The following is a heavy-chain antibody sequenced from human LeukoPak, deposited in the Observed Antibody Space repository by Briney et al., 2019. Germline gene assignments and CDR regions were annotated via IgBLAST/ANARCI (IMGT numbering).Heavy chain of an antibody. D-gene: IGHD5-24*01. CDR3: ARNRDGYNYSDY. V-gene: IGHV3-53*01. CDR1: GFTVSSNY. Sequence: PGGSRRLSCAASGFTVSSNYMSWVRQAPGKGLEWVSVLYSGGSTYYADSVKGRFTISRDNSKNTLYLQMNSLRAEDTAVYYCARNRDGYNYSDYWGQGTLVTVSS. CDR2: LYSGGST. J-gene: IGHJ4*02.